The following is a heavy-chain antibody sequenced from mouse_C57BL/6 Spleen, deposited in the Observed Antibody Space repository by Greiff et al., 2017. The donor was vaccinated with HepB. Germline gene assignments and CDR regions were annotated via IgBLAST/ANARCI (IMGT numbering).Heavy chain of an antibody. CDR2: IYPGDGDT. CDR3: ARGDGYDRGGFAY. Sequence: VQLQQSGPELVKPGASVKISCKASGYAFSSSWMNWVKQRPGKGLEWIGRIYPGDGDTNYNGKFKGKATLTADKSSSTAYMQLSSLTSEDSAVYFCARGDGYDRGGFAYWGQGTLVTVSA. CDR1: GYAFSSSW. D-gene: IGHD2-2*01. V-gene: IGHV1-82*01. J-gene: IGHJ3*01.